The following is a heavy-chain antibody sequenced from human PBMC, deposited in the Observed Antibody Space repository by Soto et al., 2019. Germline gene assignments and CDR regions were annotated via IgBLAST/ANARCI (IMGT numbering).Heavy chain of an antibody. D-gene: IGHD5-12*01. J-gene: IGHJ4*02. CDR1: GYTFTSYT. CDR3: ARGRMNWSWLQPLDY. V-gene: IGHV1-3*01. CDR2: INAGNGNT. Sequence: ASVKVSCKASGYTFTSYTMHWVRQAPGQRLEWMGWINAGNGNTKYSQKFQGRVTITRDTSASTAYMELSSLRSEDTAVYYCARGRMNWSWLQPLDYWGQGTLVTVSS.